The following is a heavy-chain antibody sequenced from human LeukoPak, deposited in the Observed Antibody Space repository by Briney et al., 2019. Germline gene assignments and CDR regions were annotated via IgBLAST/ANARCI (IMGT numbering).Heavy chain of an antibody. J-gene: IGHJ4*02. CDR1: GGSISSSY. Sequence: SETLSLTCTVSGGSISSSYWNWIRQPPGKGLEWIGYIYYSGSTNYNPSLKSRVTISVDTSKNQFSLKLSSVTAADTAVYYCARTDGYSDYWGQGTLVTVSS. V-gene: IGHV4-59*01. CDR3: ARTDGYSDY. CDR2: IYYSGST. D-gene: IGHD6-13*01.